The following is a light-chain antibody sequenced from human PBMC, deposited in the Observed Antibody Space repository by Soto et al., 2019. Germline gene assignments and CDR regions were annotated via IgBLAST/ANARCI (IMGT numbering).Light chain of an antibody. CDR1: QSVDST. CDR3: QQYNNWPQT. V-gene: IGKV3-15*01. CDR2: DAS. J-gene: IGKJ1*01. Sequence: EIVMTQSPATLSVSPGETAALSCRASQSVDSTLAWYQQKPGQAPRLLIYDASTRATGIPARFSGSGSGTEFTLTISRLQSEDFAVYYCQQYNNWPQTFGQGTKVEIK.